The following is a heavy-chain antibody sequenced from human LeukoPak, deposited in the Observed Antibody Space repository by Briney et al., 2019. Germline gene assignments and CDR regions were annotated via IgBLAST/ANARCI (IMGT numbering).Heavy chain of an antibody. D-gene: IGHD3-10*01. V-gene: IGHV3-72*01. Sequence: GGSLRLSCAASGFTFSDYFMDWVRQAPGKGLEWVGRIKDKGSNFSAQYAASLKGRFTISRDESKNSLYLQINSLETEDTAVYYCATIRGVMRYWGHGTLVTVSS. CDR2: IKDKGSNFSA. J-gene: IGHJ4*01. CDR3: ATIRGVMRY. CDR1: GFTFSDYF.